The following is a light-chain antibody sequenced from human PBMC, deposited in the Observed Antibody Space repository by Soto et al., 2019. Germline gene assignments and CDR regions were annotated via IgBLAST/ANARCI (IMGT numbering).Light chain of an antibody. Sequence: EIVFTQSPCTLSLSPGERATLSCRASESVSSSYLAWYQQKPGPAPTPRIYGSLSRATGIPDRVRGSGSGTGSTLTISSLEREDFAVYFCHQYGSSPRGITFGQGTRLEIK. CDR3: HQYGSSPRGIT. CDR1: ESVSSSY. V-gene: IGKV3-20*01. J-gene: IGKJ5*01. CDR2: GSL.